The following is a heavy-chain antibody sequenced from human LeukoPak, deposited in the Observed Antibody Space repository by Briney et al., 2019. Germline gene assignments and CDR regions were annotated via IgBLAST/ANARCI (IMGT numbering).Heavy chain of an antibody. Sequence: PSETLSLTCAVYGGSFSGYYWSWLRQPPGKGLEWIGEINHSGSTNYNPSLKSRVTISVDTYKNQFSLKLSSVTAADSAEYYCASGGPDFGSGYYTPWYLVYWGQGTLVTVSS. CDR3: ASGGPDFGSGYYTPWYLVY. D-gene: IGHD3-3*01. CDR2: INHSGST. CDR1: GGSFSGYY. J-gene: IGHJ4*02. V-gene: IGHV4-34*01.